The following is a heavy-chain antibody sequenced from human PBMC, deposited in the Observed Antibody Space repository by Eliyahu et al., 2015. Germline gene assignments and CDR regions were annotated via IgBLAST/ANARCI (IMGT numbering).Heavy chain of an antibody. CDR3: ARGAWFDS. J-gene: IGHJ5*01. CDR1: GGSINGYY. CDR2: IYDGENT. V-gene: IGHV4-59*01. Sequence: QVQLQESGPGLVKASETLSLTCTVSGGSINGYYWNWIRQPPGKGLGGVGYIYDGENTNYNPSLKSRVTISEDTSTNHFSLKMTSVTAADTAVYYCARGAWFDSWGQGVLVTVSS.